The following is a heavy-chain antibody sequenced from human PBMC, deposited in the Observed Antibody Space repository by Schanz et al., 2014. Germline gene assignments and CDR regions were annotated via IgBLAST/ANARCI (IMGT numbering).Heavy chain of an antibody. CDR3: ARVPYGSGSYWDY. CDR1: GFSFSSYS. D-gene: IGHD3-10*01. J-gene: IGHJ4*02. V-gene: IGHV3-48*01. Sequence: DLVESGGGLIQRGESLRLSCSASGFSFSSYSMNWVRQAPGKGLEWVSALSGSGGSTYYADSVKGRFTVSRDNARNSLYLHMNTLGAEDTAVYYCARVPYGSGSYWDYWGQGTLVTVSS. CDR2: LSGSGGST.